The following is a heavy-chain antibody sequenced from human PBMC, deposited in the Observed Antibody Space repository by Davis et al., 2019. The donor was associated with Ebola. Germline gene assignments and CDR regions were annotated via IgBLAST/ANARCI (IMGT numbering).Heavy chain of an antibody. V-gene: IGHV3-11*06. CDR1: EFSITADF. J-gene: IGHJ5*02. D-gene: IGHD3-22*01. Sequence: PGGSLRLSCTASEFSITADFMSWIRRSPGKGLEWVTYTCSSSTSYANSVKGRFTVSGDSATNSLYLQMDSLRAEDTAIYYCARAFYDSSGYHWFDPWGQGTLVTVSS. CDR2: TCSSSTS. CDR3: ARAFYDSSGYHWFDP.